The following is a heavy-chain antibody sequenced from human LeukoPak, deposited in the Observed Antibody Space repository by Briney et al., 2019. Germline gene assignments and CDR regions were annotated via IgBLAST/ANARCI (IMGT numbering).Heavy chain of an antibody. CDR1: GFTFSSYW. CDR2: IKKDGSDK. D-gene: IGHD6-13*01. Sequence: PGGSLRLSCAAPGFTFSSYWMSWVRQAPGKGLEWVANIKKDGSDKYYVDSVRGRFTISRDNAKNSLYLQMNSLRVGDTAVYSCARDVSSSWYAAYYDYMDVWGKGTTVTVSS. J-gene: IGHJ6*03. CDR3: ARDVSSSWYAAYYDYMDV. V-gene: IGHV3-7*01.